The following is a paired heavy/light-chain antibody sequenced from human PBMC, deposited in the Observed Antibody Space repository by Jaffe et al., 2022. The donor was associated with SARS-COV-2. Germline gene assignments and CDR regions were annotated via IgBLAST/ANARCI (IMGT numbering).Heavy chain of an antibody. D-gene: IGHD3-9*01. J-gene: IGHJ4*02. CDR3: AKGNILTGYPDPYYFDY. Sequence: EVQLVESGGGLVQPGGSLRLSCAASGFTFSTYVMSWVRQAPGKGLEWVSGITPSGVSTYYAGSVKGRLTISRDNSKNTLYLQMHSLRADDTAVYYCAKGNILTGYPDPYYFDYWGQGTLVTVSA. V-gene: IGHV3-23*04. CDR1: GFTFSTYV. CDR2: ITPSGVST.
Light chain of an antibody. CDR2: WAS. J-gene: IGKJ4*01. V-gene: IGKV4-1*01. Sequence: DIVMTQSPDSLAVSLGERATINCKSSQSVLYSSNNKNYLGWYQQKPGQSPKLLIYWASTRESGVPDRFSGSGSGTDFTLTISSLQAEDVAFYYCQQYYTFPVTFGGGTKVEIK. CDR3: QQYYTFPVT. CDR1: QSVLYSSNNKNY.